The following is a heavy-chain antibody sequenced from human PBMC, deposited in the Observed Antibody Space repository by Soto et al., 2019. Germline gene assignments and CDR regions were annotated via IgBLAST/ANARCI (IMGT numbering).Heavy chain of an antibody. J-gene: IGHJ6*02. CDR3: ASWLKGPDIGNYYYGMDV. V-gene: IGHV1-69*12. D-gene: IGHD2-15*01. CDR1: GGAFSDYA. CDR2: IMPIFRAP. Sequence: QVQLVQSGAEVKKPGSSVKVSCKASGGAFSDYAFSWVRQAPGQGLEWLGGIMPIFRAPDYAQKFQGRVTITAXEXXXTXHMEMNSLRSEDTAVYYCASWLKGPDIGNYYYGMDVWGQGTTVTVS.